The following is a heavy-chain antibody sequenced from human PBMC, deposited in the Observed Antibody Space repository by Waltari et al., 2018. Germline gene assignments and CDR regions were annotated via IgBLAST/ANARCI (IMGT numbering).Heavy chain of an antibody. CDR1: GGTFISYA. CDR2: IIPIFGTA. CDR3: ARDGEQWFSPAEFDY. V-gene: IGHV1-69*08. D-gene: IGHD6-19*01. Sequence: QVQLVQSGAEVKKPGSSVKVSCKASGGTFISYAISWVRQAPGQGLEWMGRIIPIFGTANYAQKFQGRVTITADKSTSTAYMELSSLRAEDTAVDYCARDGEQWFSPAEFDYWGQGTLVTVSS. J-gene: IGHJ4*02.